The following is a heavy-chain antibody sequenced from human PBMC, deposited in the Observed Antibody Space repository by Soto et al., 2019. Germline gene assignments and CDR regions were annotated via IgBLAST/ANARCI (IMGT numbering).Heavy chain of an antibody. CDR3: AKDLASGSYWGGTFDI. Sequence: EVQLLESGGGLVQPGGSLRLSCTASGFTFSSYAMSWVRQAPGKGLEWVSAISGSGGSTYYADSVKGRFTISRDNSKNTLYLQMNSLRAEDTAVYYCAKDLASGSYWGGTFDIWGQGTMVTVSS. V-gene: IGHV3-23*01. D-gene: IGHD1-26*01. CDR2: ISGSGGST. CDR1: GFTFSSYA. J-gene: IGHJ3*02.